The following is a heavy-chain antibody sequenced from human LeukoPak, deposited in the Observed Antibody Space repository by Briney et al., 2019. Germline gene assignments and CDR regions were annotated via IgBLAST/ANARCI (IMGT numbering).Heavy chain of an antibody. CDR3: SREGVVRGDDI. Sequence: GGSPRLSCAASGFIFSHYWMSWVRQAPGKGLEWVANINPDGSERYYVDSAKGRFTISRDNAKNSLYLQMNGLRAEDTAVYYCSREGVVRGDDIWGQGTMVTVSS. V-gene: IGHV3-7*01. CDR1: GFIFSHYW. J-gene: IGHJ3*02. D-gene: IGHD3-10*01. CDR2: INPDGSER.